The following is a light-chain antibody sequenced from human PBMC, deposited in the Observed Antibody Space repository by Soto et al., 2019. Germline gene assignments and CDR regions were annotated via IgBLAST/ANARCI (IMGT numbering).Light chain of an antibody. V-gene: IGLV2-14*01. J-gene: IGLJ1*01. CDR3: SSYTSSSTLLDV. CDR1: SSDVGGYNY. Sequence: QSVLTQPASVSGSPGQSITISCTGTSSDVGGYNYVSWYQQHPGKAPKLMIYDVSNRPSGVSNRFSGSKSGNTASLTISGLQAGDEADYYCSSYTSSSTLLDVFGTGTKLTVL. CDR2: DVS.